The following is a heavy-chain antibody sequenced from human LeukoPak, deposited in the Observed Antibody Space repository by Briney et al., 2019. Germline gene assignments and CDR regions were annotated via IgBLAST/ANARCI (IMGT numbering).Heavy chain of an antibody. CDR1: GYTFTSYD. CDR2: INPNSGGT. Sequence: ASVKVSCKASGYTFTSYDINWVRQATGQGLEWMGWINPNSGGTNYAQKFQGRVTMTRDTSISTAYMELSRLRSDDTAVYYCARDLRVYYYYMDVWGKGTTVTVSS. J-gene: IGHJ6*03. CDR3: ARDLRVYYYYMDV. V-gene: IGHV1-2*02.